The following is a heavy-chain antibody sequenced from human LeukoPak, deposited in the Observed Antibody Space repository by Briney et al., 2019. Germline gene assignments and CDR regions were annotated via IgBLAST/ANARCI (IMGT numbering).Heavy chain of an antibody. D-gene: IGHD5-24*01. Sequence: EASVKVSCKASGYTFTSYYMHWVRQAPGQGLEWMGEIIPIFGTANYAQKFQGRVTITADESTSTAYMELSSLRSEDTAVYYCARGDGYNYGLFDYWGQGTLVTVSS. CDR1: GYTFTSYY. CDR3: ARGDGYNYGLFDY. J-gene: IGHJ4*02. CDR2: IIPIFGTA. V-gene: IGHV1-69*13.